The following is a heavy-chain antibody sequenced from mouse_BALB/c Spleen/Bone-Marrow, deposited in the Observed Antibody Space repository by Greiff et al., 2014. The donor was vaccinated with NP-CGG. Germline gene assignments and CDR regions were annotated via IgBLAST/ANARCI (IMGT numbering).Heavy chain of an antibody. J-gene: IGHJ2*01. D-gene: IGHD4-1*01. V-gene: IGHV5-17*02. CDR2: ISSGSSTI. CDR3: TRGGNCADFDY. CDR1: GFTFSSFG. Sequence: EVMLVESGGGLVQPGGSRKLSCAASGFTFSSFGMHWVRQAPERGLEWVAYISSGSSTIFYADTVKGRFTISRDNPKNTLFLQMTSLRSEDTAMYYCTRGGNCADFDYCGQGTALTVSS.